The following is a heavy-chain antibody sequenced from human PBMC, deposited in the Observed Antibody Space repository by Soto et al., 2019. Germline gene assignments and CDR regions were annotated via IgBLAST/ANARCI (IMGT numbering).Heavy chain of an antibody. J-gene: IGHJ6*02. D-gene: IGHD2-21*02. CDR1: GDSVSSNSAA. CDR2: AYYRSQWYY. Sequence: SQTLSLTCAISGDSVSSNSAAWNWIRQSPSRGLEWLGRAYYRSQWYYDSAVSVKSRIAVIPDTSKNQFSLQLHSVTPDDTAVYYCTKQKGDSRTYNGLEVWGQGTTVTVTS. V-gene: IGHV6-1*01. CDR3: TKQKGDSRTYNGLEV.